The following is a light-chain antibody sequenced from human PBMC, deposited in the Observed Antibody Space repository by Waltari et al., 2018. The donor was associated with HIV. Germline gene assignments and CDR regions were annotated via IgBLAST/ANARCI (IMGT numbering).Light chain of an antibody. Sequence: SYVLTQPPSVSVAPGKTANITCGGTNFGSISVHWYPQKPGQAPGLVIYDESDRPSGVPERFSGANAGNTATLTISRVEAGEEADYSCRVWDTSSSHAVFGGGTRLTVL. CDR3: RVWDTSSSHAV. CDR1: NFGSIS. J-gene: IGLJ2*01. V-gene: IGLV3-21*04. CDR2: DES.